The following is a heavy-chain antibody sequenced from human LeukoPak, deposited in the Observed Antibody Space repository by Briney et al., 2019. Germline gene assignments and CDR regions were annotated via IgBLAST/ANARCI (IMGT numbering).Heavy chain of an antibody. V-gene: IGHV1-69*05. CDR1: GGTFSSYA. Sequence: SVKVSRKASGGTFSSYAISWVRQAPGEGLEWMGGIIPIFGTANYAQKFQGRVTITTDESTSTAYMELSSLRPEDTAVYYCAIADTAYGHTGYFDYWGQGTLVTVSS. D-gene: IGHD5-18*01. J-gene: IGHJ4*02. CDR3: AIADTAYGHTGYFDY. CDR2: IIPIFGTA.